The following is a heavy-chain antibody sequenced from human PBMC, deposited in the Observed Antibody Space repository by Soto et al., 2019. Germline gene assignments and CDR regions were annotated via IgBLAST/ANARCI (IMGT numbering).Heavy chain of an antibody. CDR3: AKDHRGRQSVDY. J-gene: IGHJ4*02. CDR2: ISYDGSNK. CDR1: GFTFSSYG. V-gene: IGHV3-30*18. Sequence: QVQLVESGGGVVQPGRSLRLSCAASGFTFSSYGMHWVRQAPGKGLEWVAVISYDGSNKYYADSVKGRFTISRDNSKNTLYLQMNSLRAEDKAVYYCAKDHRGRQSVDYWGQGTLVTVSS. D-gene: IGHD6-25*01.